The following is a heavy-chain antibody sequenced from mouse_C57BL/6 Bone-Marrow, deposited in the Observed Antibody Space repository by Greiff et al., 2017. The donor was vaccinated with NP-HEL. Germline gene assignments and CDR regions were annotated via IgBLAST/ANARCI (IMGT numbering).Heavy chain of an antibody. Sequence: VKLQQPGAELVRPGSSVKLSCKASGYTFTSYWMGWVKQRPGQGLEWIGNIYPSDSETHYNQKFKDKATLTVDKSSSTAYMQLSSLTSEDSAVYYCARGTDYYAMDYWGQGTSVTVSS. V-gene: IGHV1-61*01. CDR3: ARGTDYYAMDY. CDR1: GYTFTSYW. J-gene: IGHJ4*01. CDR2: IYPSDSET.